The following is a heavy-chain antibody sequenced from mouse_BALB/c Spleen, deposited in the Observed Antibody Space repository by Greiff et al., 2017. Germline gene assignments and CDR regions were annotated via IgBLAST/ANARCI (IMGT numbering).Heavy chain of an antibody. Sequence: EVQLQQSGAELVRSGASVKLSCTASGFNIKYYYMHWVKQRPEQGLEWIGWIDPENGDTEYAPKFQGKATMTADTSSNTAYLQLSSLTSEDTAVYYCNALYYDYGVAYWGQGTLVTVSA. J-gene: IGHJ3*01. CDR3: NALYYDYGVAY. CDR2: IDPENGDT. D-gene: IGHD2-4*01. V-gene: IGHV14-4*02. CDR1: GFNIKYYY.